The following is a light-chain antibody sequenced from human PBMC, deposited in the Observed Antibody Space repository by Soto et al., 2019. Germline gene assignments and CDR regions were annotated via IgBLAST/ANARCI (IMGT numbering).Light chain of an antibody. J-gene: IGKJ5*01. CDR3: QQYGSSPPIT. Sequence: MLTQSAYTLSLSTGETATLSCRASQSVSSSYLAWYQQKPGQAPRLLIYGASSRATGIPDRFSGSGSGTDFTLTISRLEPEDFAVYYCQQYGSSPPITFGQGTRLEIK. V-gene: IGKV3-20*01. CDR1: QSVSSSY. CDR2: GAS.